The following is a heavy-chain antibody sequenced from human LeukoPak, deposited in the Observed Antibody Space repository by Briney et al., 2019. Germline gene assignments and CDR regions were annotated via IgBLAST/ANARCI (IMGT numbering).Heavy chain of an antibody. CDR3: ARGLGDYYDTSGYEYYFDY. D-gene: IGHD3-22*01. Sequence: SETLSLTCTVSGGSISSGSYYWSWIRQPAGKGLEWIGRIYTSGSTNYNPSLKSRVTMSLDTSKNQFSLKLSSVTAADTAVYYCARGLGDYYDTSGYEYYFDYWGQGTLVTVSS. CDR2: IYTSGST. J-gene: IGHJ4*02. V-gene: IGHV4-61*02. CDR1: GGSISSGSYY.